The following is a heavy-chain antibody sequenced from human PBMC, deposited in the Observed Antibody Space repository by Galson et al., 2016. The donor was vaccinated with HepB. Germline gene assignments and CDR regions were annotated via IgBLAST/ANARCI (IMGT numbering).Heavy chain of an antibody. CDR3: ARESSYGDYVLVY. CDR2: ISSSSSYT. Sequence: SLRLSCAASGFTFSDYYMSWIRQAPGKGLEWVSYISSSSSYTNYADSVKGRFTISRDNAKNTLYLQMNSLRAEDTAVYYCARESSYGDYVLVYWGQGTLVTVSS. CDR1: GFTFSDYY. J-gene: IGHJ4*02. D-gene: IGHD4-17*01. V-gene: IGHV3-11*06.